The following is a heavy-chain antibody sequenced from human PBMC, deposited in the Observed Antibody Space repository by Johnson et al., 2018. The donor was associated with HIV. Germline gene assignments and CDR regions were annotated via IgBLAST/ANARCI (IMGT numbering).Heavy chain of an antibody. Sequence: VQLVESGGGLVQPGGSLRLSCAASGFTFSSYAMSWVRQAPGKGLEWVSAISSNGGSTYYANSVKGRFTISRDNFKNTLYLQMNSLRAEDTAVYYCARDGNAGYCTNGVCYNDAFDIWGQGIMVTVSS. CDR1: GFTFSSYA. J-gene: IGHJ3*02. D-gene: IGHD2-8*01. V-gene: IGHV3-23*04. CDR2: ISSNGGST. CDR3: ARDGNAGYCTNGVCYNDAFDI.